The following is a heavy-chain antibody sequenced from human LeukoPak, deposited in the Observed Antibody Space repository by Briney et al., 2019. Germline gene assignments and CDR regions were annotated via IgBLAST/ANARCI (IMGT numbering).Heavy chain of an antibody. CDR1: GFTFSSYA. CDR2: ISYDGSNK. V-gene: IGHV3-30*01. J-gene: IGHJ6*03. CDR3: ARGVGSYDFWSGYFPTSRSYYMDV. D-gene: IGHD3-3*01. Sequence: GGSLRLSCAASGFTFSSYAMPWVRQAPGKGLEWVAVISYDGSNKYYADSVKGRFTISRDNSKNTLYLQMNSLRAEDTAVYYCARGVGSYDFWSGYFPTSRSYYMDVWGKGTTVTVSS.